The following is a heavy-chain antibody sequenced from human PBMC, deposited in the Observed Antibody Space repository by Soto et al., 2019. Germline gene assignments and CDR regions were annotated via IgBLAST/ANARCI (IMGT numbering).Heavy chain of an antibody. CDR2: LYTEGTT. CDR1: GLTVSHNY. CDR3: VRTRPSGGNYGMDV. V-gene: IGHV3-53*01. J-gene: IGHJ6*02. D-gene: IGHD3-10*01. Sequence: GGSLRLSCVASGLTVSHNYMAWVRQAPEMGLEWVSILYTEGTTYYADSVKGRFTISRDSSKNTLFLQMDSLRAEDTAVYYCVRTRPSGGNYGMDVWGQGTTVTVSS.